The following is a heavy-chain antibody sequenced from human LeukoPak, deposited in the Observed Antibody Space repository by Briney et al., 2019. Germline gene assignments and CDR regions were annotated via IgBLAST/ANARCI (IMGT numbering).Heavy chain of an antibody. CDR2: ISNIGDII. Sequence: GGSLRLSCAASGFTFSSYAMTWVRQAPGKGLEWISHISNIGDIIHYADSVEGRFTISRDNAKNSLYLQMNSLRAEDTAVYYCAKDATAVVGTVYMDVWGKGTTVTISS. CDR3: AKDATAVVGTVYMDV. D-gene: IGHD6-13*01. V-gene: IGHV3-48*03. J-gene: IGHJ6*03. CDR1: GFTFSSYA.